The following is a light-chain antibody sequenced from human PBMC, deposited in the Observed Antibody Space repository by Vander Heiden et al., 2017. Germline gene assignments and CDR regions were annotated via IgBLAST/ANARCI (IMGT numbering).Light chain of an antibody. Sequence: DIQMTQSPPTLSASVGGRVTITCRASQSISSWLAWYQQKPGKAPKLLIYKASSLESGVPSRFSGSGSGTEFTLTISSLQPDDFATYYCQQYNSYLAFGPGTKVDIK. J-gene: IGKJ3*01. CDR3: QQYNSYLA. CDR1: QSISSW. CDR2: KAS. V-gene: IGKV1-5*03.